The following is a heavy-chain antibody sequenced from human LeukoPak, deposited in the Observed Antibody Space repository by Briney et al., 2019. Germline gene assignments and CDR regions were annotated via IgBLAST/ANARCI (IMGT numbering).Heavy chain of an antibody. J-gene: IGHJ5*02. V-gene: IGHV4-38-2*02. CDR1: GYFISSGYY. CDR2: IYHSGST. Sequence: SETLSLTCSVSGYFISSGYYWGWIRPPPGKGLEWIGSIYHSGSTYYNTSLKSRVTISVDTSKNQFSLKLNSVTAADTAVYYCATGWSGYYWTTWGQGTLVAVSS. D-gene: IGHD3-3*01. CDR3: ATGWSGYYWTT.